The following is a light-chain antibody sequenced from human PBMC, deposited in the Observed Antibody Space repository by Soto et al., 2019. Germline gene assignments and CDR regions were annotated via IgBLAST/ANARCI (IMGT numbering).Light chain of an antibody. J-gene: IGLJ1*01. CDR3: AAWDDSLKGYV. CDR1: SSNVGTNT. Sequence: QSVLTQPPSPSAPPGQGVTISCSGSSSNVGTNTVTWYQQLSGTAPKLLIYTNNFRSSGVPERFSGSKSGTSASLAISGLQSDDEADNYSAAWDDSLKGYVFGTGTQLTV. CDR2: TNN. V-gene: IGLV1-44*01.